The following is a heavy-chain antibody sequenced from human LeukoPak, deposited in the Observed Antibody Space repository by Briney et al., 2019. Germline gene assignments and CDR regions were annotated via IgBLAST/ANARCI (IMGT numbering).Heavy chain of an antibody. CDR3: ARGSYSSGWYTDY. CDR1: GFTFTDYT. CDR2: ISSNTLYI. J-gene: IGHJ4*02. D-gene: IGHD6-19*01. Sequence: GGSLRLSCAASGFTFTDYTMNLVRQAPGKGLECVSSISSNTLYIYYADSVKGRFSISRDNAKNSLFLQMNRMRAEDTAVYSCARGSYSSGWYTDYWGQGILVTVSS. V-gene: IGHV3-21*04.